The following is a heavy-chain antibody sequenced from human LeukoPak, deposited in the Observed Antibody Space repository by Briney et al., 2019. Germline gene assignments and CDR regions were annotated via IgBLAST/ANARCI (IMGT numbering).Heavy chain of an antibody. J-gene: IGHJ3*02. D-gene: IGHD1-7*01. CDR2: IHSGGST. Sequence: GGSLRLSCAASGFTVSNNYTNWVRQAPGKGLEWVSVIHSGGSTYYADSVKGRFTISRDNSKNTLYLQMNSLRAEDTAVYYCARNYPSFDIWGQGTMVTVSS. CDR3: ARNYPSFDI. V-gene: IGHV3-53*01. CDR1: GFTVSNNY.